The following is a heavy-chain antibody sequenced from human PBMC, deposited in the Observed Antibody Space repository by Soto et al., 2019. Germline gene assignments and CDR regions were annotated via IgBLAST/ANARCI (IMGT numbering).Heavy chain of an antibody. Sequence: ASVKVSCKVSGYTLTELSMHWVRQAPGKGLEWMGGFDPEDGETIYAQKFQGRVTMTTDTSTSTAYMELRSLRSDDTAVYYCARALLNTDGLGPWGQGTLVTVSS. CDR2: FDPEDGET. CDR1: GYTLTELS. D-gene: IGHD2-21*01. V-gene: IGHV1-24*01. CDR3: ARALLNTDGLGP. J-gene: IGHJ5*02.